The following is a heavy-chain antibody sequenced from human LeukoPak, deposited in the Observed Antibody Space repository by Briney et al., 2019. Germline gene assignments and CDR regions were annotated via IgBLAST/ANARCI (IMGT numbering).Heavy chain of an antibody. V-gene: IGHV4-34*01. CDR3: ARGFCKMAARCHWRWFDP. Sequence: SETLSLTCAVYGGSFSGYYWSWIRRPPGKGLGWIGEINHSGSTNYNPSLKSRVTISVDTSKNQFSLKLSSVTAADTAVYYCARGFCKMAARCHWRWFDPWGQGTLVTVSS. D-gene: IGHD6-6*01. CDR2: INHSGST. J-gene: IGHJ5*02. CDR1: GGSFSGYY.